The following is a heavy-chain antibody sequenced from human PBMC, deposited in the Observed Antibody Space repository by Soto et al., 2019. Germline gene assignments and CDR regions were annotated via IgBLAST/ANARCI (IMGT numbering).Heavy chain of an antibody. CDR3: ATHPYSSGWYC. CDR1: GLSVSSDY. D-gene: IGHD6-13*01. V-gene: IGHV3-53*01. Sequence: GGSLRLSCAASGLSVSSDYMTWVRQAPGKGLEWVSSLYSGGTTYYADFVRGRFTISRDDSKNTVYLRLSSLRGDDTAVYYCATHPYSSGWYCWGQGTLVTVSS. CDR2: LYSGGTT. J-gene: IGHJ4*02.